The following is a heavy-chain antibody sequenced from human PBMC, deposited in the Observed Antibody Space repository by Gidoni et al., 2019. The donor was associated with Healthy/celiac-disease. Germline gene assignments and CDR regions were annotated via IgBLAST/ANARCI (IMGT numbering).Heavy chain of an antibody. Sequence: EVQLVKSGGGFVQPGGSLRLSCGASGFTFSSYSMYWFRQAPGKGLELVSYISSSSSTIYYADSVKGRVTISRDNAKNSLYLQMNSLRAEDTAVYYCARDPSSGYYHFDVWGQGTLVTVSS. CDR3: ARDPSSGYYHFDV. J-gene: IGHJ4*02. CDR1: GFTFSSYS. V-gene: IGHV3-48*04. CDR2: ISSSSSTI. D-gene: IGHD3-22*01.